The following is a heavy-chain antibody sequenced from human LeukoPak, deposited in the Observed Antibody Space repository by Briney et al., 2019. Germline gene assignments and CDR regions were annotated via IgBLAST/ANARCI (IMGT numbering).Heavy chain of an antibody. CDR3: ARGAHIVVVPAATGADYFDS. CDR1: GFTFSSYA. V-gene: IGHV3-30-3*01. J-gene: IGHJ4*02. CDR2: ISYGGSNK. Sequence: GGSLRLSCAASGFTFSSYAIHWVRQAPGKGLERVAVISYGGSNKYYADSVKGRFTISRDNSKNTLYLQMNSLRAEDTAVYYCARGAHIVVVPAATGADYFDSWGQGTLVTVSS. D-gene: IGHD2-2*01.